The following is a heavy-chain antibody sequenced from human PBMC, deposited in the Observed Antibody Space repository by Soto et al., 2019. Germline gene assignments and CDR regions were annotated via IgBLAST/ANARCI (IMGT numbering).Heavy chain of an antibody. CDR2: IIPIFGTA. Sequence: QVQLVQSGAEVKKPGSSVKVSCKASGGTFSSYAISWVRQAPGQGLEWMGGIIPIFGTATYAQKFQGRVTITADESTSTAYMELSSLISEDTAVYYCAAPYGSGSYYNGFDYLGQGTLVTVSS. V-gene: IGHV1-69*12. CDR1: GGTFSSYA. J-gene: IGHJ4*02. D-gene: IGHD3-10*01. CDR3: AAPYGSGSYYNGFDY.